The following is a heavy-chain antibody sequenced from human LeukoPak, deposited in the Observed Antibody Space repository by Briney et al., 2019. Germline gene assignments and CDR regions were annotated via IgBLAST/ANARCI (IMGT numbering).Heavy chain of an antibody. D-gene: IGHD1-20*01. CDR3: ARDPLINWNYYGMDV. V-gene: IGHV4-61*02. J-gene: IGHJ6*02. CDR1: GGSISSGDYY. Sequence: SQTLSLTCTVSGGSISSGDYYWSWIRQPAGKGLEWIGRIYTSGSTNYNPSLKSRVTMSVDTSKNQFSLKLSSVTAADTAVYYCARDPLINWNYYGMDVWGQGTTVTVSS. CDR2: IYTSGST.